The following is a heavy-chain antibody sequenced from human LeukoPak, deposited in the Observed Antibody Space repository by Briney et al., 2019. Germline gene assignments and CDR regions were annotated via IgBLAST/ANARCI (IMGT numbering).Heavy chain of an antibody. CDR3: ARDDRSSSGWYNTERQQLMYFQE. D-gene: IGHD6-19*01. J-gene: IGHJ1*01. V-gene: IGHV3-7*01. CDR2: IKEDGSEK. CDR1: GSPFSDYW. Sequence: PGGSLRLSCVASGSPFSDYWMSWVRQAPGKGLEWVANIKEDGSEKNYVDSVKGRFTISRDNAKNSLYLQMNSLRTEDTAVYYCARDDRSSSGWYNTERQQLMYFQEWGQGTLVTVSS.